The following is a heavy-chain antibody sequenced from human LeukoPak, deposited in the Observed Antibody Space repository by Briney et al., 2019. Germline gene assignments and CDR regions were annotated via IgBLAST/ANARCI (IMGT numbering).Heavy chain of an antibody. CDR1: GFTLSDYY. J-gene: IGHJ5*02. CDR2: ISSSGSTI. V-gene: IGHV3-11*04. Sequence: PGGSLRLSCAASGFTLSDYYMSWIRQAPGKGLEWVSYISSSGSTIYYADSVKGRFTISRDNAKNSLYLQMNSLRAEDTAVYYCARGGIVVVPAAIPVDWFDPWGQGTLVTVSS. D-gene: IGHD2-2*02. CDR3: ARGGIVVVPAAIPVDWFDP.